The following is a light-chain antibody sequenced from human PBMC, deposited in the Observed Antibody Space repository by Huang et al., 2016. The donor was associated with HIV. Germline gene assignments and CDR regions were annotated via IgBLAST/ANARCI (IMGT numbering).Light chain of an antibody. CDR2: AAS. CDR1: QGISSW. CDR3: QQANSFFFT. J-gene: IGKJ3*01. V-gene: IGKV1-12*01. Sequence: DIQMTQSPSSVSASGGDRVTITCRASQGISSWLALYQQKPGKAPKLLIYAASSLQSGVPSRFSGSGSGTDFTLTISSLQPEYFATYYCQQANSFFFTFGPGTKVDIK.